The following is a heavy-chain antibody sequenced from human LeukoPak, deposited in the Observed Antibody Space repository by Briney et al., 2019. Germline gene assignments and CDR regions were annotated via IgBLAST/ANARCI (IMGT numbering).Heavy chain of an antibody. J-gene: IGHJ4*02. CDR2: IYYSGST. CDR3: ARDHSRAAAGSI. D-gene: IGHD6-13*01. Sequence: SETLSLTCTVSGGSISSSSYYWGWIRQPPGKGLEWIGSIYYSGSTYYNPSLKSRVTISVDTSKNQFSLKLSSVTAADTAVYYCARDHSRAAAGSIWGQGTLVTVSS. V-gene: IGHV4-39*07. CDR1: GGSISSSSYY.